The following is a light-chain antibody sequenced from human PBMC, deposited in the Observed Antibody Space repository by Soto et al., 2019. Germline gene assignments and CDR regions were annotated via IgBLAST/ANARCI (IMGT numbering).Light chain of an antibody. Sequence: DIQMTQSPSSLSASVGDRVTITCRASQSIASYLNWYQQKPGKAPKLLIYAASTLQSGDPSRFSGRGSGTDFSLTIRSLQPDDFATYYCQQNYNSLPITFGQGTRLEI. CDR3: QQNYNSLPIT. V-gene: IGKV1-39*01. CDR2: AAS. CDR1: QSIASY. J-gene: IGKJ5*01.